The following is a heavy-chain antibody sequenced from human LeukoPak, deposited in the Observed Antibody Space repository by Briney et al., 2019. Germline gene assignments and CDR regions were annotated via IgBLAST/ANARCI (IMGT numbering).Heavy chain of an antibody. V-gene: IGHV4-34*01. J-gene: IGHJ6*03. Sequence: SETLSLTCAVYGGSFSGYYWSWIRQPPGKGLEWIGYIYYSGSTYYIPSLKRRVTISVDTSKNQFSLKLTSVTAADTAVYYCARNYFFSMDVWGKGTTVTVSS. CDR3: ARNYFFSMDV. CDR2: IYYSGST. CDR1: GGSFSGYY.